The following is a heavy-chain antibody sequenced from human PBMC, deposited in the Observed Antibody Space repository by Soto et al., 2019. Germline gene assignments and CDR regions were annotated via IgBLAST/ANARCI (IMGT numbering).Heavy chain of an antibody. CDR3: ARDHYSTLDY. J-gene: IGHJ4*02. V-gene: IGHV3-66*01. CDR1: GLTVSGHY. D-gene: IGHD4-4*01. CDR2: IYRGGST. Sequence: EVQLVESGGGLVQPGGSLRLSCAASGLTVSGHYMSWVRQAPGKGLEWVSVIYRGGSTYYADSVKGRFTISRDNSKNMLYLQRNSLRAEDTAVYYCARDHYSTLDYWGQGTLVTVSS.